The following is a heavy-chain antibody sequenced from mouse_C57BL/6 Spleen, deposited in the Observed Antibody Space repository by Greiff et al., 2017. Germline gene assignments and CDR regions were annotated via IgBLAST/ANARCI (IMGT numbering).Heavy chain of an antibody. D-gene: IGHD1-3*01. CDR3: ARRVALARGYAMDY. CDR2: IDPSDSYT. J-gene: IGHJ4*01. Sequence: QVQLQQPGAELVMPGASVKLSCKASGYTFTSYWMHWVKQRPGQGLEWIGEIDPSDSYTNYNQQFKGKSTLTVDKSSSTAYMQLSSLTSEDSAVYYCARRVALARGYAMDYWGQGTSVTVSS. V-gene: IGHV1-69*01. CDR1: GYTFTSYW.